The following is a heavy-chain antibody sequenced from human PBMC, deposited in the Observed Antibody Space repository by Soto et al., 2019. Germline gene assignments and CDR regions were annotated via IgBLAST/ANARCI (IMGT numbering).Heavy chain of an antibody. D-gene: IGHD1-26*01. J-gene: IGHJ5*02. CDR1: GYTFTSFG. CDR2: ISGDNGNT. CDR3: VRDSAWEAGGWWFDP. V-gene: IGHV1-18*04. Sequence: QGQLVQSGDEVKKPGASVKVSCKASGYTFTSFGISWLRQAPGQGLEWLGWISGDNGNTKYAQNVQGRFTVTTDTSTNTAYMELRSLISDDTAVHYCVRDSAWEAGGWWFDPWGPGTLLIVSS.